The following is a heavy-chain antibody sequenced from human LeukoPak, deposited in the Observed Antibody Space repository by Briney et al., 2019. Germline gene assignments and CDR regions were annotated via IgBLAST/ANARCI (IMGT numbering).Heavy chain of an antibody. CDR1: GYTFTSYG. D-gene: IGHD6-13*01. Sequence: ASVKVSCKASGYTFTSYGISWVRQAPGQGLEWMGWISAYNGNTNYAQKLQGRVTMTTDTSTSTAYMELRSLRSDGTAVYYCASIAAAGYNWFDPWGQGTLVTVSS. CDR3: ASIAAAGYNWFDP. CDR2: ISAYNGNT. J-gene: IGHJ5*02. V-gene: IGHV1-18*01.